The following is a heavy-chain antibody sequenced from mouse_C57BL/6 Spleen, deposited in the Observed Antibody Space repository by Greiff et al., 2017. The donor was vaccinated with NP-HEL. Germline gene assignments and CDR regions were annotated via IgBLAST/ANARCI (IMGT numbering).Heavy chain of an antibody. Sequence: EVKVVESGGDLVKPGGSLKLSCAASGFTFSSYGMSWVRQTPDKRLEWVATISSGGSYTYYLDSVKGRFTISRDNAKNTLYLQMSSLKSEDTAMYYCARRGDFDYWGQGTTLTVSS. CDR2: ISSGGSYT. CDR3: ARRGDFDY. J-gene: IGHJ2*01. CDR1: GFTFSSYG. V-gene: IGHV5-6*02.